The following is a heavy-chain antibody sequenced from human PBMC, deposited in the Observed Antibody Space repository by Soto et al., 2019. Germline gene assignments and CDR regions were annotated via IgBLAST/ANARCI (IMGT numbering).Heavy chain of an antibody. J-gene: IGHJ6*03. D-gene: IGHD6-13*01. V-gene: IGHV1-69*02. CDR3: ACPQQPGALGGYYYMDV. CDR2: IIPILGIA. CDR1: GGTFSSYT. Sequence: GASVKVSCKASGGTFSSYTISWVRQAPGQGLEWMGRIIPILGIANYAQKFQGRVTITADKSTSTAYMELSSLRSEDTAVYYCACPQQPGALGGYYYMDVWGKGTTVTVSS.